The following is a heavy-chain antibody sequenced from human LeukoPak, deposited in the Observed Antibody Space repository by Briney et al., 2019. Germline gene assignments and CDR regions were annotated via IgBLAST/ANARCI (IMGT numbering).Heavy chain of an antibody. CDR3: ARDSIAVAGRDY. CDR1: GFTVSSNY. Sequence: GGSLRLSCAASGFTVSSNYMSWVRQTPGKGLEWVSVVYSGGNTYYADSVKGRFTISRDNSKNTLYLQMNSLRAEDTAVYYCARDSIAVAGRDYWGQGTLVTVSS. CDR2: VYSGGNT. V-gene: IGHV3-53*01. J-gene: IGHJ4*02. D-gene: IGHD6-19*01.